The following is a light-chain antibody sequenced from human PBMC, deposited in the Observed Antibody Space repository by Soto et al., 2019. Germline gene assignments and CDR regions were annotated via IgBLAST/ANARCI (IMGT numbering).Light chain of an antibody. CDR3: MQGTHWPLT. V-gene: IGKV2-30*01. CDR1: QGLVYRDGNTY. CDR2: RVS. Sequence: DVVMTQSPLSLPVTLGQPASISCRSSQGLVYRDGNTYLSWFQQRPGQSPRRLIYRVSNRDSGVRDRFSGSGSGTDFTLEITRVEAEDVRVYYFMQGTHWPLTFGGGTRVDI. J-gene: IGKJ4*01.